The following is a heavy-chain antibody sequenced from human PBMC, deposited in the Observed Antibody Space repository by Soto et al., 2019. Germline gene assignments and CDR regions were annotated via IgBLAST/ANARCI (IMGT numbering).Heavy chain of an antibody. J-gene: IGHJ5*02. CDR1: GFSLSTSGVG. CDR2: IYWDDDK. Sequence: QITLKESGPTLVKPTQTLTLTCTFSGFSLSTSGVGVGWIRQPPGKALEWLALIYWDDDKRYSPSLKSRLTIPRDTSKNQMVLTMNNMDPVDTATYYRAPSPPLGHSNYGWFHPWGQGNPVTVSS. D-gene: IGHD4-4*01. V-gene: IGHV2-5*02. CDR3: APSPPLGHSNYGWFHP.